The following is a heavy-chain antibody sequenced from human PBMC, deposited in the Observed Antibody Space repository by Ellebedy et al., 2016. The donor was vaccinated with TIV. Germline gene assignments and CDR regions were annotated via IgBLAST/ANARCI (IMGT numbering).Heavy chain of an antibody. J-gene: IGHJ4*02. D-gene: IGHD1-26*01. CDR1: GGSISSYY. V-gene: IGHV4-4*07. CDR3: ARDRGILGGFYFDY. CDR2: IYTSGRT. Sequence: SETLSLXXTVSGGSISSYYWSWIRQPAGKGLEWIGRIYTSGRTTYNPSLKSRVTMSVDTSKNQFSLKLSSVTAADTAVYYCARDRGILGGFYFDYWGQGILVTVSS.